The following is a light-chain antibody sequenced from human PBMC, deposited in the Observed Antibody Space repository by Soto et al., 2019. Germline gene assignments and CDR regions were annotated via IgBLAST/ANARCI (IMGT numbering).Light chain of an antibody. CDR2: GTS. CDR3: QRYGNSVPFT. V-gene: IGKV3-20*01. CDR1: QSVISSY. Sequence: EIVLTQSPGTLSLSPGETATLSCRSSQSVISSYLAWYQQKHGQPPRLLIFGTSIRATGIPDRISDSGSETDFSLTISRLEPEDFAVYYCQRYGNSVPFTFGQGTKLGIK. J-gene: IGKJ2*01.